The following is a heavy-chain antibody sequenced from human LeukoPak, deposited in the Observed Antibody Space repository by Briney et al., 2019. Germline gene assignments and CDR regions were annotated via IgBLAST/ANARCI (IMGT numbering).Heavy chain of an antibody. Sequence: GASVKVSCKASGYTFTSYYMHWVRQAPGQGLEWMGIINPSGGSTSYAQKFQGRVTITADESTSTAYMELSSLRSEDTAVYYCARDSPRGGSYGDLSAPDYWGQGTLVTVSS. J-gene: IGHJ4*02. CDR3: ARDSPRGGSYGDLSAPDY. V-gene: IGHV1-46*01. CDR1: GYTFTSYY. CDR2: INPSGGST. D-gene: IGHD4-17*01.